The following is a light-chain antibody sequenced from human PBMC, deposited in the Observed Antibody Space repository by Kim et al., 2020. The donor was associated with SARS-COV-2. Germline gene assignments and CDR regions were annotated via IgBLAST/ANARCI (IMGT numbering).Light chain of an antibody. CDR3: QSYDSSLSGWV. CDR1: SSNIGAGYD. J-gene: IGLJ3*02. CDR2: GNS. Sequence: QRGTISCTGRSSNIGAGYDVHWYQQLPGTAPKLLIYGNSNRPSGFPDRFSGSKSGTSASLAITGLQAEDEADYYCQSYDSSLSGWVFGGGTKLTVL. V-gene: IGLV1-40*01.